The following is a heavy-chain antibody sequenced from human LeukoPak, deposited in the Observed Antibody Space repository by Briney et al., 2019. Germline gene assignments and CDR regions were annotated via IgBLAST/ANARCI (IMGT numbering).Heavy chain of an antibody. CDR1: GYTFTGYY. CDR2: INPSGGST. V-gene: IGHV1-46*03. Sequence: ASVKVSCKASGYTFTGYYMHWVRQAPGQGLEWMGWINPSGGSTSYAQKFQGRVTMTRDTPTSTVYMELSSLRSEDTAVYYCARDLRYSSGPGTEPGDYWGQGTLVTVSS. CDR3: ARDLRYSSGPGTEPGDY. J-gene: IGHJ4*02. D-gene: IGHD6-19*01.